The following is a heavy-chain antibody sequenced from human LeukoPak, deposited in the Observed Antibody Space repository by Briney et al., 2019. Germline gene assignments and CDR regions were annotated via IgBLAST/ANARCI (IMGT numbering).Heavy chain of an antibody. CDR2: IGESGRST. V-gene: IGHV3-23*01. Sequence: GGSLRLSCAASGFTINRHAMSWVRQAPGKGLEWVAGIGESGRSTNYGDSVKGRFTISRDNFNNTLYLQMNSLSAEDTAEYYCAKPTVTTFYYYGMDVWGQGTTVTVSS. D-gene: IGHD4-17*01. CDR3: AKPTVTTFYYYGMDV. CDR1: GFTINRHA. J-gene: IGHJ6*02.